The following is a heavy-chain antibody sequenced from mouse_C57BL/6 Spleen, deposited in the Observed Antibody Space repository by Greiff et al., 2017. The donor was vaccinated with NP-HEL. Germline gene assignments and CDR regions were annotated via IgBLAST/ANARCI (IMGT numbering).Heavy chain of an antibody. Sequence: QVQLQQSGAELARPGASVKLSCKASGYTFTSYGISWVKQRNGQGLEWIGEIYPRSGNTYYNEKFKGKATLTADKSSSTAYMELRSLTSDDSAVYFCARSPLITTGGYFDVWGTGTTVTVAS. D-gene: IGHD1-1*01. CDR3: ARSPLITTGGYFDV. CDR1: GYTFTSYG. J-gene: IGHJ1*03. CDR2: IYPRSGNT. V-gene: IGHV1-81*01.